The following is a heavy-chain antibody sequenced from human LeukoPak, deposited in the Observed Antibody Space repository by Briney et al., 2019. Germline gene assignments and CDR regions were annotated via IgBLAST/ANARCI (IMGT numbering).Heavy chain of an antibody. CDR2: IYTSGGT. D-gene: IGHD3-9*01. CDR3: ARATTGFDWPLKKRPFDY. V-gene: IGHV4-61*02. J-gene: IGHJ4*02. CDR1: GGSISSGSYY. Sequence: SETLSLTCTVSGGSISSGSYYWRWIRQPAGKGLEWIGRIYTSGGTNYNPSLKSRVTISVDTSKNQFSLKLSSVTAADTAVYYCARATTGFDWPLKKRPFDYWGQGTLVTVSS.